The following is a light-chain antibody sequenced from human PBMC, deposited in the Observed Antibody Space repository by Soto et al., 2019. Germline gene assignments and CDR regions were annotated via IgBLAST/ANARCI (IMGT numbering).Light chain of an antibody. V-gene: IGKV3-20*01. J-gene: IGKJ1*01. CDR2: GAS. Sequence: EIVMTQSPGTLSVSPGERATLSCRASQSVSSNLAWYQQKPGQAPRLLIYGASSRATGIPDRFSGGGSGTDFTLTISRLEPEDFAVYYCQQYGTSPPTFGQGTKVDIK. CDR1: QSVSSN. CDR3: QQYGTSPPT.